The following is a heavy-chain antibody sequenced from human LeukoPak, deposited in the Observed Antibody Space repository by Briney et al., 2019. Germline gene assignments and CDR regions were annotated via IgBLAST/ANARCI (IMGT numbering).Heavy chain of an antibody. Sequence: GASVKVSCKASGYAFTGYYMHWVRQAPGQGLEWMGWINPNSGGTNYAQKFQGRVTMTRDTSISTAYMELSRLRSDDTAVYYCARDPREVYYGMDVWGQGTTVTVSS. J-gene: IGHJ6*02. CDR2: INPNSGGT. CDR3: ARDPREVYYGMDV. V-gene: IGHV1-2*02. CDR1: GYAFTGYY.